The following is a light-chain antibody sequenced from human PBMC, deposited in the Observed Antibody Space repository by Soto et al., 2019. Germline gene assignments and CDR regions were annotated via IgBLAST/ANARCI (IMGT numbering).Light chain of an antibody. V-gene: IGKV1D-16*01. CDR3: QQYNRYPRT. J-gene: IGKJ1*01. Sequence: DIQMTQFPSSLSASVGDRVNITCRASQGISTWLAWYQQKPERAPKSLSYAASRLQSGVPPRFSDSGSETDFTLTLSSLQPEDFATYYYQQYNRYPRTFGQGTMVEIK. CDR1: QGISTW. CDR2: AAS.